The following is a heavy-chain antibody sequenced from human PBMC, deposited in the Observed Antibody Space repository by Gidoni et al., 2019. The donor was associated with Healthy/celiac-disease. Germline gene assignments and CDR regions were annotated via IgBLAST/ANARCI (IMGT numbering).Heavy chain of an antibody. J-gene: IGHJ4*02. D-gene: IGHD3-10*01. Sequence: QVQLVQSGAEGKKPGSSVKVSCKASGGTCSSYTISWVRQAPGQGLEWMGRIIPILGIANYAQKFQGRVTITADKSTSTAYMELSSLRSEDTAVYYCARGGSNIPFGYWGQGTLVTVSS. V-gene: IGHV1-69*02. CDR2: IIPILGIA. CDR3: ARGGSNIPFGY. CDR1: GGTCSSYT.